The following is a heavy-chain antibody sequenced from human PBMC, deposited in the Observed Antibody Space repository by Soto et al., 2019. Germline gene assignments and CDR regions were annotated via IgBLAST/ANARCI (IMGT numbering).Heavy chain of an antibody. J-gene: IGHJ5*02. CDR2: IKQDGSVK. D-gene: IGHD3-22*01. CDR1: GFTFSNYW. Sequence: EVQLVESGGGLVQPGGSLRLSCVASGFTFSNYWMTWVRQAPGKGLEWVANIKQDGSVKWYVDSVKGRFTVSRDNGENKLYLQMNSLRAEDTAVYYCARVRYYHDVSGYRWFDPWGQGTLGTVSS. V-gene: IGHV3-7*05. CDR3: ARVRYYHDVSGYRWFDP.